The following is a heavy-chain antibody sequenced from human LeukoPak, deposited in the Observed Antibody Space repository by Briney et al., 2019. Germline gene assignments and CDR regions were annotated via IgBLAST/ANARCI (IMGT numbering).Heavy chain of an antibody. D-gene: IGHD2-2*01. CDR3: AREYGSRTICSHFDY. V-gene: IGHV4-59*01. J-gene: IGHJ4*02. Sequence: SETLSLTCTVSGGSISSYYWSWIRQPPGKGLEWIGYIYSSGNTNYNPSLKSRVTISVDTSKNQCSLKLSSVTAADTAVCYCAREYGSRTICSHFDYWGEGNLVTVSS. CDR2: IYSSGNT. CDR1: GGSISSYY.